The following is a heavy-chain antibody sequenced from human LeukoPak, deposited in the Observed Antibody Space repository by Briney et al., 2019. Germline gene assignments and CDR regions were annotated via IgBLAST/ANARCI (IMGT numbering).Heavy chain of an antibody. CDR1: GYTFTSYD. V-gene: IGHV1-8*01. D-gene: IGHD2-15*01. CDR3: TRGLVVLSATSWAFDI. Sequence: GASVKVSCKASGYTFTSYDINWVRQATGQGLEWMGWMNPNSGNTGYAQKFQARVSMTRTTSISTAYMELSSLRSEDTAVYYCTRGLVVLSATSWAFDIWGHGTMVTVSS. J-gene: IGHJ3*02. CDR2: MNPNSGNT.